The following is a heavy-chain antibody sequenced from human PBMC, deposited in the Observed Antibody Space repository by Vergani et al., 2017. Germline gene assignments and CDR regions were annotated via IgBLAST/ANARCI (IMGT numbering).Heavy chain of an antibody. CDR3: ARDGRVDDYGDYAEYFQH. CDR1: GFTFSSYA. Sequence: QVQLVESGGGVVQPGGSLRLSCAASGFTFSSYAMHWVRQAPGKGLEWVAVISYDGSNKYYADSVKGRFTISRDNSKNTLYLQMNSLRAEDTAVYYCARDGRVDDYGDYAEYFQHWGQGTLVTVSS. CDR2: ISYDGSNK. J-gene: IGHJ1*01. D-gene: IGHD4-17*01. V-gene: IGHV3-30-3*01.